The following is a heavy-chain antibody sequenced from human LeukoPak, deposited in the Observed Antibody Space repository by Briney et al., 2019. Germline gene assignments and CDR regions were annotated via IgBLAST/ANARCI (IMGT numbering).Heavy chain of an antibody. D-gene: IGHD4-11*01. Sequence: GGSLRLSCAASGFTFSSYAMHWVRQAPGKGLEWVAVISYDGSNKYYADSVKGRFTISRDNAKNSLYLQMESLRADDTGIYYCVRDYSNSERGDYWGQGTLVIVSS. CDR1: GFTFSSYA. V-gene: IGHV3-30-3*01. CDR2: ISYDGSNK. J-gene: IGHJ4*02. CDR3: VRDYSNSERGDY.